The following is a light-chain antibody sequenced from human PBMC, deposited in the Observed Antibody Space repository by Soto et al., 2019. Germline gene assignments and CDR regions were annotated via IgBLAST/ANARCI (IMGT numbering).Light chain of an antibody. Sequence: QSVLTQPPSVSGAPGQRVTISCTGSSSNIGAAYAVHWYQQLPGTAPKLLLYGDSNRPSGVPDRFSGSKSGPSASLAITGLQAEDEAVYYCQSYDNSLSGSGVFGGGTKVTVL. CDR2: GDS. J-gene: IGLJ2*01. CDR1: SSNIGAAYA. CDR3: QSYDNSLSGSGV. V-gene: IGLV1-40*01.